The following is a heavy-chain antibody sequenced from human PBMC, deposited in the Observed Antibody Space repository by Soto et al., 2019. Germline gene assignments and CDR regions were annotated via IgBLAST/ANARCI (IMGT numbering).Heavy chain of an antibody. CDR1: GYTFNSYD. CDR2: MNPSSGNT. CDR3: ARGQDNWNSFNWFDP. J-gene: IGHJ5*02. V-gene: IGHV1-8*01. Sequence: ASVKVSCKASGYTFNSYDINWVRQATGQGLEWMGWMNPSSGNTGYAQKFQGRVTMTRNTSISTAYMELSSLRSEDTAVYYCARGQDNWNSFNWFDPWGQGTLVTVSS. D-gene: IGHD1-7*01.